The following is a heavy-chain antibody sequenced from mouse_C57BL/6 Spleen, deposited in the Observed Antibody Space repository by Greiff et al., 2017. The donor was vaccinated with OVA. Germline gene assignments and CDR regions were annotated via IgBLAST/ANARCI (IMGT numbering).Heavy chain of an antibody. V-gene: IGHV1-50*01. Sequence: VQLQQPGAELVKPGASVKLSCKASGYTFTSYWMQWVKQRPGQGLEWIGEIDPSDSYTNYNQKFKGKATLTVDTSSSTAYMQLSSLTSEDSAVYYCARSGIYYYGSSLYYFDYWGQGTTLTVSS. D-gene: IGHD1-1*01. CDR2: IDPSDSYT. J-gene: IGHJ2*01. CDR1: GYTFTSYW. CDR3: ARSGIYYYGSSLYYFDY.